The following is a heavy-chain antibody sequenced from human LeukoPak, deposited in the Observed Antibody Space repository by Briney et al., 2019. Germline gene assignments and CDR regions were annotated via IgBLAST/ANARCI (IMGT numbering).Heavy chain of an antibody. J-gene: IGHJ6*02. D-gene: IGHD6-19*01. CDR2: INPSGGST. CDR1: GYTFTSYY. Sequence: GASVKVSCKASGYTFTSYYMHWVRQAPGQGLEWMGIINPSGGSTSYAQKFQGRVTMTRNTSISTAYMELSSLRSEDTAVYYCARTPRIAVAADYYYGMDVWGQGTTVTVSS. CDR3: ARTPRIAVAADYYYGMDV. V-gene: IGHV1-46*01.